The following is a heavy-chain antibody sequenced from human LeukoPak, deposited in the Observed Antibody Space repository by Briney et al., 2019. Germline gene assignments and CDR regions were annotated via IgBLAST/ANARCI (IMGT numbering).Heavy chain of an antibody. J-gene: IGHJ4*02. Sequence: GGSLRLSCAASGFTFSIYAMSRVRQAPGKGLEWVSAISAGGGITYYGDSVKGRFTISRDKSKTTLYLQMNSLKAEDTAMYYCAHDRDGGSNTRAKGFDYWGQGTLVTVSS. CDR2: ISAGGGIT. V-gene: IGHV3-23*01. CDR3: AHDRDGGSNTRAKGFDY. D-gene: IGHD3-16*01. CDR1: GFTFSIYA.